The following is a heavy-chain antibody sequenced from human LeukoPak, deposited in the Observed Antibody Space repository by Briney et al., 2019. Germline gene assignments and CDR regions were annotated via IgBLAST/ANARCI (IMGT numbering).Heavy chain of an antibody. CDR2: IKQDGSEE. CDR3: ARISSTTGVAWGGYLDF. CDR1: GFTFSSYA. Sequence: GGSLRLSCAASGFTFSSYAMSWVRQAPGKGLEWVANIKQDGSEEYYVDSVKGRFTISRDNAKNSLYLRMNSLRAEDTAVYHCARISSTTGVAWGGYLDFWGQGTLVAVSS. D-gene: IGHD2-8*01. V-gene: IGHV3-7*03. J-gene: IGHJ4*02.